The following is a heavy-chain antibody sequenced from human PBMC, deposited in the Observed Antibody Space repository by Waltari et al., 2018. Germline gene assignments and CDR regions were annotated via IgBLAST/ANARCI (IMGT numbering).Heavy chain of an antibody. D-gene: IGHD1-7*01. V-gene: IGHV3-74*01. J-gene: IGHJ3*01. Sequence: EVQLVESGGGLVQPGGSLRVSCTASGFSFSSYGTHWVRQVPGKGLVWVSRINSDGSGTSYADSAKGRFTISRDNAKNTLFLQMNSLRGEDTAVYYCASGNSHAFDLWGQGTMVTVSS. CDR3: ASGNSHAFDL. CDR1: GFSFSSYG. CDR2: INSDGSGT.